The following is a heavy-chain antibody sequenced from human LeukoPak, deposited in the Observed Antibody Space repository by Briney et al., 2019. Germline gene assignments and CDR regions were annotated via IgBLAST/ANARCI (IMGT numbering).Heavy chain of an antibody. V-gene: IGHV3-30*02. CDR2: IRYDGSNK. Sequence: PGGSLRLSCAASGFTFSSYGMHWVRQAPGKGLERVAFIRYDGSNKYYADSVKGRFTISRDNSKNTLYLQMNSLRAEDTAVYYCAKGGYSSGWFDYWGQGTLVTVSS. J-gene: IGHJ4*02. CDR1: GFTFSSYG. D-gene: IGHD6-19*01. CDR3: AKGGYSSGWFDY.